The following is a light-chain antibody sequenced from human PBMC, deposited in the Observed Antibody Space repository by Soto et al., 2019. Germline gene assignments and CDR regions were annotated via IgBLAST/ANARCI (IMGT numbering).Light chain of an antibody. CDR1: SSDVGAYNY. V-gene: IGLV2-8*01. CDR2: EVT. J-gene: IGLJ3*02. CDR3: TSYVGNNIWV. Sequence: QSVLTQPPSASGSPGQSVTMSCTGTSSDVGAYNYVSWYQQYPGKAPKLMIYEVTKRPSGVPDRFSGSKSGNTASLTVSGLQAEDEADYYCTSYVGNNIWVFGGGTKLTVL.